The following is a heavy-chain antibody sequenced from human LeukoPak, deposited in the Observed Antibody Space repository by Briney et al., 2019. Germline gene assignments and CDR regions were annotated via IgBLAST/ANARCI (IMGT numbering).Heavy chain of an antibody. CDR2: ISGSGGST. J-gene: IGHJ4*02. D-gene: IGHD4-17*01. CDR3: AKDLGFRVTTAYFDY. CDR1: GFTFSSYW. V-gene: IGHV3-23*01. Sequence: PGGSLRLSCAASGFTFSSYWMHWVRQAPGKGLVWVSAISGSGGSTYYADSVKGRFTISRDNSKNTLYLQMNSLRAEDTAVYYCAKDLGFRVTTAYFDYWGQGTLVTVSS.